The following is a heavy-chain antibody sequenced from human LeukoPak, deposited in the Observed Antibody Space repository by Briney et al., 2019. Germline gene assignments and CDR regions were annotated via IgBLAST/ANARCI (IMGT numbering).Heavy chain of an antibody. Sequence: GGSLRLSCAASGFTFSSYEMNWVRQAPGKGLEWVSYISSSGSTIYNADSVKGRFTISRDNAKNSLYPQMNSLRAEDTAVYYCARARAGYSSYWGQGTLVTVSS. CDR1: GFTFSSYE. CDR3: ARARAGYSSY. J-gene: IGHJ4*02. V-gene: IGHV3-48*03. CDR2: ISSSGSTI. D-gene: IGHD6-19*01.